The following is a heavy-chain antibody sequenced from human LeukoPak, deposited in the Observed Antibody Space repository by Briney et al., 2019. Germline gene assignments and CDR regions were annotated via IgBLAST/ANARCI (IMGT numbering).Heavy chain of an antibody. CDR1: GFTFSSYA. J-gene: IGHJ4*02. CDR3: ARARTGIFDY. D-gene: IGHD6-13*01. V-gene: IGHV3-30-3*01. Sequence: GGSLRLSCAASGFTFSSYAMHWVRQAPGKELEWVAVISYDGSNKYYADSVKGRFTISRDNSKNTLYLQMNSLRAEDTAVYYCARARTGIFDYWGQGTLVTVSS. CDR2: ISYDGSNK.